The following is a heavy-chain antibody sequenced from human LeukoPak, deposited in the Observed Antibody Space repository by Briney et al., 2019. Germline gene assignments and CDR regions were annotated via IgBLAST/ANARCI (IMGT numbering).Heavy chain of an antibody. CDR1: GGSISSYY. J-gene: IGHJ5*02. Sequence: KPSATLPLTCTVSGGSISSYYWSWIRQPPGKGLEWMGYIYYSGSTNYNPPLTSRVTISVDPSTNQFSLKLSSVTAADTAVYYCAGDRQVLRGWFDPWGQGTLVTVSS. V-gene: IGHV4-59*01. CDR3: AGDRQVLRGWFDP. CDR2: IYYSGST.